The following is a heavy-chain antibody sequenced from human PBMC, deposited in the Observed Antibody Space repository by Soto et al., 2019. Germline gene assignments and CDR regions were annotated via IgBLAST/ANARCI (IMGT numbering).Heavy chain of an antibody. J-gene: IGHJ4*02. D-gene: IGHD2-21*01. CDR1: GFTLNNAW. CDR3: TTDVWTGRALDF. V-gene: IGHV3-15*07. Sequence: EVQLVESGGDLVIPGGSLRLSCAASGFTLNNAWMNWVRQAPGKGLEWVGRIKGRPDGGTTDYIARVKGRFTNSRDDSRNTVYLQMNSLKTEDTAMYYCTTDVWTGRALDFWGQGTLVTVSS. CDR2: IKGRPDGGTT.